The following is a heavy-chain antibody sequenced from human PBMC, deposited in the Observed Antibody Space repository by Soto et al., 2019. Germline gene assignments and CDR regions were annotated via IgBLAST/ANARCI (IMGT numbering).Heavy chain of an antibody. CDR3: AKDRTQDCTSTSCYRGGDS. D-gene: IGHD2-2*01. CDR2: ISGSGSGT. J-gene: IGHJ4*02. CDR1: GFNFNFYA. V-gene: IGHV3-23*01. Sequence: EVQLLESGGGLVQPGGSLRLSCVASGFNFNFYAMSWVRRAPGKGLEWVSAISGSGSGTFYSDSVKGRFTISRDNPKNTLFLEMNSLRPEDAAVYYCAKDRTQDCTSTSCYRGGDSWGQGTLVTVSS.